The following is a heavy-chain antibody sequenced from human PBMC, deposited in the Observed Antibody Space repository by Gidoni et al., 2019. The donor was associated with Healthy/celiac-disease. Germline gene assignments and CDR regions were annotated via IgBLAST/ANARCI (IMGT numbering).Heavy chain of an antibody. CDR1: GGSISSGGYY. CDR3: ARIAAAGGYYFDY. D-gene: IGHD6-13*01. J-gene: IGHJ4*02. V-gene: IGHV4-31*03. Sequence: QVPLQESRPGLLKPSQTLSLTCTVSGGSISSGGYYWSWIRQHPGKGLEWIGYIYYSGSTYYNPSLKSRVTISVDTSKNQFSLKLSSVTAADTAVYYCARIAAAGGYYFDYWGQGTLVTVSS. CDR2: IYYSGST.